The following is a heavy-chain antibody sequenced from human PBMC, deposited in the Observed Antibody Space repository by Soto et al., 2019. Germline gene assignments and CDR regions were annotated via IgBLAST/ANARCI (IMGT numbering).Heavy chain of an antibody. CDR3: AKDQTRYCSSTSCYRYFDY. D-gene: IGHD2-2*02. J-gene: IGHJ4*02. CDR1: GFPFSSYA. Sequence: GGSLRLSCAASGFPFSSYAMSWVRQAPGKGLEWVSAISGSGGSTYYADSVKGRFTISRDNSKNTLYLQMNSLRAEDTAVYYCAKDQTRYCSSTSCYRYFDYWGQGTLVTVSS. V-gene: IGHV3-23*01. CDR2: ISGSGGST.